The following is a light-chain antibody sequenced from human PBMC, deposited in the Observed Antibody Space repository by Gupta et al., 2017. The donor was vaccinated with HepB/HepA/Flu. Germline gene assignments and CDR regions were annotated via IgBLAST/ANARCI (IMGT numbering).Light chain of an antibody. J-gene: IGKJ2*01. CDR1: QGISSF. CDR3: QPSGT. V-gene: IGKV1-9*01. Sequence: DIQLTQSPSFLSASVGNRVTITCRASQGISSFLAWYQQKPGKAPNLIIYAASMLQSGVPSRLRGNVSVTEFTRPRPGMESDDFETHDAQPSGTFGQGTKLDIK. CDR2: AAS.